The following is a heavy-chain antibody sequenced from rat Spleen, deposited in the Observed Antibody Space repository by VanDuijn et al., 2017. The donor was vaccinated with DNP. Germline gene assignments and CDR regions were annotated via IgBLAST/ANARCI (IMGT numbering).Heavy chain of an antibody. V-gene: IGHV5-7*01. D-gene: IGHD5-1*01. CDR1: GFTFSDYA. CDR2: ISYDGSST. Sequence: EVQLVESGGGLVQPGRSLKLSSAASGFTFSDYAMAWVRQAPKKGLEWVATISYDGSSTYYRDSVKGRFTISRDNAKSTLYLQMDSLRSEDTASYYCARTGSYFDYWGQGVMVTVSS. CDR3: ARTGSYFDY. J-gene: IGHJ2*01.